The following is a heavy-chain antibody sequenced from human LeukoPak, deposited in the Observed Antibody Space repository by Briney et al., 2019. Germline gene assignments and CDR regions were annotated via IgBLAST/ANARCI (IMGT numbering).Heavy chain of an antibody. CDR1: GGSISSYY. CDR2: IYTSGSN. V-gene: IGHV4-4*07. CDR3: ARDGVRFLGYYFDY. J-gene: IGHJ4*02. Sequence: SETLSLTCTVSGGSISSYYWSWIRQPAGKGLEWIGRIYTSGSNNYNPSLKSRVTMSVDTSKNHFSLKLSSVTAADTAVYYCARDGVRFLGYYFDYWGQGTLVTVSS. D-gene: IGHD3-3*01.